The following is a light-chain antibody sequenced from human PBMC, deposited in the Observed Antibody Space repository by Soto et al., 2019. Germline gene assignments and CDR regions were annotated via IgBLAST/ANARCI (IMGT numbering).Light chain of an antibody. CDR3: SSHGGNSPYV. Sequence: QSARTQPPSASRSPGQSVAISCTGTTSDIGGYNYVSWYQQHPGKAPKLMIYEVNKRPSGVPDRFSGSKSGNTASLTVSGLQAEDEADYYCSSHGGNSPYVFGTGTKLTVL. V-gene: IGLV2-8*01. CDR2: EVN. CDR1: TSDIGGYNY. J-gene: IGLJ1*01.